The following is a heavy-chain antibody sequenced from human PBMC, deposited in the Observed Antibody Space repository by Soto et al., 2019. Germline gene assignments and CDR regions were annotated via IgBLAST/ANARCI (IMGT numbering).Heavy chain of an antibody. J-gene: IGHJ4*02. Sequence: GGSLRLSCAASGLTFDDYGMSWVRQAPGKGLEWVSGINWNGGSTGYVDSVKGRFTISRDNAKNSLYLQMNSLRAEDTALYYCARAHAAPFDYWGQGTLVTVSS. D-gene: IGHD6-25*01. CDR2: INWNGGST. V-gene: IGHV3-20*04. CDR1: GLTFDDYG. CDR3: ARAHAAPFDY.